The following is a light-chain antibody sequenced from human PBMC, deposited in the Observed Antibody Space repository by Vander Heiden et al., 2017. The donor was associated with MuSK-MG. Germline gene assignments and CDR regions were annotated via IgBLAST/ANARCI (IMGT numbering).Light chain of an antibody. V-gene: IGKV1-16*02. Sequence: DIQMTQSPSSLSASVGDRVSITCRASQDISNSLAWFQQRPGRAPKSLIYGAFNLQSGVPSKFSGSGSGTEFTLTINSLQAEDFATYYCQQYKSYPYTFGQGTKLEMK. J-gene: IGKJ2*01. CDR2: GAF. CDR3: QQYKSYPYT. CDR1: QDISNS.